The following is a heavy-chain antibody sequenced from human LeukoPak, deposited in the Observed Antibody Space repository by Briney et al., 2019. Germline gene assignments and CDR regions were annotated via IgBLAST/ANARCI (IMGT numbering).Heavy chain of an antibody. V-gene: IGHV1-2*02. CDR3: ARVAGTTGSWFDP. CDR2: INPNSGGT. D-gene: IGHD1-7*01. Sequence: ASVKVSCKASGYTFTGYYMHWVRQAPGQGLEWMGWINPNSGGTNYAQKFQGRVTMTRDTSISTAYMELSRLRSDDTAVYYCARVAGTTGSWFDPWDQGTLVTVSS. CDR1: GYTFTGYY. J-gene: IGHJ5*02.